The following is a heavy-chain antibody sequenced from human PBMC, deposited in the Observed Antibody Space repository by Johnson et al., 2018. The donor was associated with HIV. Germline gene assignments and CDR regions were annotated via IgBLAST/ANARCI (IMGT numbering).Heavy chain of an antibody. CDR1: GLTFDDYA. CDR2: ISWNSGTI. J-gene: IGHJ3*02. D-gene: IGHD6-19*01. Sequence: VQLVESGGGLVQPGRSLRLSCAASGLTFDDYAMHWVRQVPGKGLEWISGISWNSGTIGYADSVKGRFTISRDNAKNSLYLQMNSLRVEDTALYYCARTTYSSPGAFDIWGQGTMVTVSS. V-gene: IGHV3-9*01. CDR3: ARTTYSSPGAFDI.